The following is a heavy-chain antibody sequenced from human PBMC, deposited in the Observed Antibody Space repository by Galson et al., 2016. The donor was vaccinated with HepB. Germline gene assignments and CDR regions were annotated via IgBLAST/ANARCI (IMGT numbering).Heavy chain of an antibody. CDR3: AKNPHNAAGYHFDY. Sequence: SLRLSCAASGFTFSHFAISWVRQSPGGGLEWVSSINGDGHNIFYAESVKGRFTISRDTSKNMVSLQMNSLRGDDTAVYYCAKNPHNAAGYHFDYWGQGVLVTVSS. CDR1: GFTFSHFA. CDR2: INGDGHNI. V-gene: IGHV3-23*01. D-gene: IGHD3-9*01. J-gene: IGHJ4*02.